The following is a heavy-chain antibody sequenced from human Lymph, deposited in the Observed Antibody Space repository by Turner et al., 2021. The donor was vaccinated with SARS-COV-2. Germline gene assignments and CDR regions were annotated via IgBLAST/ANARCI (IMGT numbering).Heavy chain of an antibody. V-gene: IGHV5-51*01. Sequence: EVQLVQSGAEVHKPGVSLKLSCKGSGYSFTNYCIRWVRQMPGKGLEWMGNSYPGDSDTRYSPSFQGQVTISADKFIRSAYLQWSSLKAADTAMYYCARREWGGSPGHIDYWGQGTLVTVSS. D-gene: IGHD3-3*01. J-gene: IGHJ4*02. CDR1: GYSFTNYC. CDR3: ARREWGGSPGHIDY. CDR2: SYPGDSDT.